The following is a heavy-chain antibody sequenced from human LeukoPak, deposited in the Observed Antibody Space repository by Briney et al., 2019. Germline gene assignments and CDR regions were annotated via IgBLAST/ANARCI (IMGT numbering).Heavy chain of an antibody. CDR3: ARVLNSSGWTVDFDY. Sequence: ASVKVSCMASGYTFTSYYVHWVRQAPGQGLECMGMINPNGDVTNYAQKFQGRVTMTRDTSISTAYMELSRLRSDDTAVYYCARVLNSSGWTVDFDYWGQGTLVTVSS. J-gene: IGHJ4*02. D-gene: IGHD6-19*01. V-gene: IGHV1-2*02. CDR1: GYTFTSYY. CDR2: INPNGDVT.